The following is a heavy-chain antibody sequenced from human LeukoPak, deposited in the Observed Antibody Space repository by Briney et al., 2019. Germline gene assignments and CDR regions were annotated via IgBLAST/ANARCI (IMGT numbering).Heavy chain of an antibody. Sequence: SETLSLTCTVSGGSISSSSYYWGWIRQPPGKGLEWIGSIYYSGSTYYNPSLKSRVTISVDTSKNRFSLKLNSVTAADTAVYYCARAGYGDSDFDYWGQGTLVTVSS. D-gene: IGHD4-17*01. J-gene: IGHJ4*02. CDR3: ARAGYGDSDFDY. V-gene: IGHV4-39*01. CDR1: GGSISSSSYY. CDR2: IYYSGST.